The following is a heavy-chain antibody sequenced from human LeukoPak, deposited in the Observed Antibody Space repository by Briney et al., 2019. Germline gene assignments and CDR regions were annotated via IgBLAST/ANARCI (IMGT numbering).Heavy chain of an antibody. J-gene: IGHJ6*03. CDR1: GFTFSSYS. CDR3: ARDGVYSSSAYYYYYMDV. CDR2: ISSSSSYI. D-gene: IGHD6-6*01. V-gene: IGHV3-21*01. Sequence: GGSLRLSCAASGFTFSSYSMNWVRQAPGKGLEWVSSISSSSSYIYYADSVKGRFTISRDNAKNSLYLQMNSLRAEDTAVYYCARDGVYSSSAYYYYYMDVWGKGTTVTVSS.